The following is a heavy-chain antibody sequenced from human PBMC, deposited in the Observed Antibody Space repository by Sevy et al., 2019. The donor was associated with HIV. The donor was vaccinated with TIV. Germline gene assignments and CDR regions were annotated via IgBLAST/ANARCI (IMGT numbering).Heavy chain of an antibody. J-gene: IGHJ3*02. CDR1: GYTFTSHG. V-gene: IGHV1-18*01. D-gene: IGHD3-3*01. Sequence: ASVKVSCTASGYTFTSHGISWVRQAPGQGLEWMGWIGAYNGNTNYAQKLQGGVTLTTDTSTSTAYMELRSLRSDDTAMYYCASGYYDFGGGYYRRDAFDIWGQGTMVTVSS. CDR2: IGAYNGNT. CDR3: ASGYYDFGGGYYRRDAFDI.